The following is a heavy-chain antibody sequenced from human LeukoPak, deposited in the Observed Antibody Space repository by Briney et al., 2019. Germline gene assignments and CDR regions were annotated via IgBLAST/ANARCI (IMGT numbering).Heavy chain of an antibody. CDR3: ARGVGNYYDNSGYQN. CDR1: GFAVSSNY. D-gene: IGHD3-22*01. Sequence: GGSPRLSCAASGFAVSSNYMSWVRQAPGKGLEWVSVIYSGGNTNYADSVKGRFTISRDNSKNTLYLQMNSLRAEDTAVYYCARGVGNYYDNSGYQNWGQGTLVTVSS. V-gene: IGHV3-53*01. CDR2: IYSGGNT. J-gene: IGHJ4*02.